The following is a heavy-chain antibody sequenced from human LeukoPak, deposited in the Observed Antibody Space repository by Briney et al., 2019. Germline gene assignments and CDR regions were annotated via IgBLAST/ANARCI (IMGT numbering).Heavy chain of an antibody. CDR1: GFTFSSYS. D-gene: IGHD3-22*01. Sequence: GGSLRLSCAASGFTFSSYSMNWVRQAPGKGLEWVSFISGSSSTIYYADSVKGRFTISRDNAKNSLYLQMNSLRDEDTAVYYCARNYYDSSGYYYHDYWGQGTLVTVSS. CDR3: ARNYYDSSGYYYHDY. J-gene: IGHJ4*02. CDR2: ISGSSSTI. V-gene: IGHV3-48*02.